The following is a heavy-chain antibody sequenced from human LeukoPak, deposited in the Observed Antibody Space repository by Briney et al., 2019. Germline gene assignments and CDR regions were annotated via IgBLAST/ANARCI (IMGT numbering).Heavy chain of an antibody. CDR1: GGSISSYY. J-gene: IGHJ3*02. D-gene: IGHD2-15*01. CDR3: ARAACSGGSCLADDAFDI. CDR2: IYTSGST. Sequence: SSETLSLTCTVSGGSISSYYWSWIRQPAGKGLEWIGRIYTSGSTNYNPSLKSRVTMSVDTSKNQFSLKLSSVTAADTAVYYCARAACSGGSCLADDAFDIWGQGTMVTVSS. V-gene: IGHV4-4*07.